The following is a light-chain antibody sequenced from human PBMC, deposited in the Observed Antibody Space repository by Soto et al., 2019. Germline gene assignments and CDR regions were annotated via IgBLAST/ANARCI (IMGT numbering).Light chain of an antibody. CDR3: CSYAGGASYV. CDR1: SNDVGSYDL. V-gene: IGLV2-23*01. CDR2: EGN. Sequence: QSALAQPASVSGTPGQSITISCTGTSNDVGSYDLASWYQQHPGKAPKLIVYEGNKRPSGVSDRFSDSKSGNTASLTISGLQAEDEADYYCCSYAGGASYVFGTGTKVTVL. J-gene: IGLJ1*01.